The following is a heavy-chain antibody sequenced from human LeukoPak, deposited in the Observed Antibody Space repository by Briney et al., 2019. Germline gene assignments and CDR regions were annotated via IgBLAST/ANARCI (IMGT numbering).Heavy chain of an antibody. D-gene: IGHD2-2*01. J-gene: IGHJ4*02. CDR3: ARYCTSTTCILRGFDY. CDR2: IYHTGSA. CDR1: GYSFTSGHY. Sequence: SETLSLTCSVSGYSFTSGHYWGWIRQPPGKGLEWIANIYHTGSAHYNPSLKSRVTISVDTSKNQFSLKLSSVTAADTAVYYCARYCTSTTCILRGFDYWGQGTLVTVSS. V-gene: IGHV4-38-2*01.